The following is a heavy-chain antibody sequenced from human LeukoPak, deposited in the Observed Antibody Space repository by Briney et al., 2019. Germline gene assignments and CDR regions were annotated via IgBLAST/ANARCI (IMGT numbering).Heavy chain of an antibody. CDR1: GFSVSSNY. D-gene: IGHD6-13*01. CDR2: IYYSGNT. Sequence: GSLRLSCAASGFSVSSNYMSWVRQAPGKGLEWIGSIYYSGNTYYNPSLKSRVTISVDTSKNQFSLKLNSVTAADTAVYYCSSHSRAGHYYFYYMVVWGKGTTVTVSS. V-gene: IGHV4-39*01. J-gene: IGHJ6*03. CDR3: SSHSRAGHYYFYYMVV.